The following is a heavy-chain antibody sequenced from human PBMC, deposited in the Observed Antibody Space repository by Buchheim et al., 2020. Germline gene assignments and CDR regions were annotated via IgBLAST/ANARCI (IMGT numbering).Heavy chain of an antibody. D-gene: IGHD1-1*01. J-gene: IGHJ5*02. CDR1: GFTFSSYG. CDR2: ISYDGSNK. Sequence: QVQLVESGGGVVQPGRSLRLSCAASGFTFSSYGMHWVRQAPGKGLEWVAVISYDGSNKYYADSVKGRFTIYRDNSKNKLYLQMNSLRAEDTAVYYCAKATGTMVNWFEPWGQGTL. CDR3: AKATGTMVNWFEP. V-gene: IGHV3-30*18.